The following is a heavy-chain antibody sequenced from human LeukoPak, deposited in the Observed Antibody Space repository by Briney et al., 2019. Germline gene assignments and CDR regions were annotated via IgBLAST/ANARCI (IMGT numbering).Heavy chain of an antibody. Sequence: PGGSLRLSCAASGFTFSSYGMHWVRQAPDKGLEWVALIYFDGSNKYYADSVKGRFTTSRDNSKNTLYLEMNSLRAEDTAVYYCAREPGYSYSNDYFDYWGQGTLVTVSS. CDR2: IYFDGSNK. CDR3: AREPGYSYSNDYFDY. V-gene: IGHV3-33*01. CDR1: GFTFSSYG. D-gene: IGHD1-26*01. J-gene: IGHJ4*02.